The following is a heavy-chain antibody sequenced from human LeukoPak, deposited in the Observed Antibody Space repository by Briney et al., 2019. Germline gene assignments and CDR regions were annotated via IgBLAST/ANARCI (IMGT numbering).Heavy chain of an antibody. CDR3: ARDNPVTAPTDY. CDR1: GFTFSSYS. J-gene: IGHJ4*02. CDR2: TSISSSYI. V-gene: IGHV3-21*01. Sequence: GGSLRLSCAASGFTFSSYSMNWVRQAPGKGLEWVSSTSISSSYIYYADSVKGRFTISRDNAKTSLYLQMSSLRAEDTAVYYCARDNPVTAPTDYWGQGTLVTVSS. D-gene: IGHD2-21*02.